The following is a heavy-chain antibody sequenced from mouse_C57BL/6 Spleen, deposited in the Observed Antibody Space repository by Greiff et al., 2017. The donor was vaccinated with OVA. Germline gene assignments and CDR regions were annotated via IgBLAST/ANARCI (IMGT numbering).Heavy chain of an antibody. D-gene: IGHD4-1*01. CDR1: GYAFTNYL. CDR2: INPGSGGT. Sequence: VKLMESGAELVRPGTSVKVFCKASGYAFTNYLIEWVKQRPGQGLEWIGVINPGSGGTNYNEKFKGKATLTADKSSSTAYMQLSSLTSEDSAVYFCATKANWPFAYWGQGTLVTVSA. CDR3: ATKANWPFAY. J-gene: IGHJ3*01. V-gene: IGHV1-54*01.